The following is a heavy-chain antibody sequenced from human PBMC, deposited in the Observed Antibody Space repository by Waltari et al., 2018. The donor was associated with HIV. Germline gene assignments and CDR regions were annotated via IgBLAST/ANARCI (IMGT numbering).Heavy chain of an antibody. J-gene: IGHJ3*02. V-gene: IGHV3-23*01. Sequence: EVQLLESGGGLVQPGGSLRLSCAASGFTFSSYAMTWVRQAPGKGVGWISASTGSGGTTDHADTVKGRFTISRDNSKNTLYLQMNSLRAEDTAVYYCASRYDSDAFDIWGQGTMVTVSS. CDR2: STGSGGTT. CDR1: GFTFSSYA. CDR3: ASRYDSDAFDI. D-gene: IGHD2-2*01.